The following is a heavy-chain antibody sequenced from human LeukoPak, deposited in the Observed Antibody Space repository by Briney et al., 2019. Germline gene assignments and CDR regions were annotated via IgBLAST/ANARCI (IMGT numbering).Heavy chain of an antibody. J-gene: IGHJ6*03. V-gene: IGHV4-39*01. Sequence: SETLSLTCTVSGGSISSSSYYWGWIRQPPGKGLEWIGSIYYSGSTYYNPSLKSRVTISVDTSKNQFSLKLSSVTAADTAVYYCARRRYDYYYMDVWGKGTTVTVSS. CDR1: GGSISSSSYY. CDR3: ARRRYDYYYMDV. CDR2: IYYSGST.